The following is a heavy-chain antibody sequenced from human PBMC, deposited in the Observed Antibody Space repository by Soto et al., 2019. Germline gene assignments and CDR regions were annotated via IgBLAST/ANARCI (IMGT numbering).Heavy chain of an antibody. V-gene: IGHV3-23*01. CDR3: AKVGVVVLAAGDWFDP. Sequence: EVQLLESGGGLVQPGGSLRLSCAASGFSFSTYAMTWVRQAPGKRLEWVSGISGNSGSTYYADSVKGRFTVSRDNSENTVCLQMKSLRGDDTAVYYCAKVGVVVLAAGDWFDPWGQGTLVTVSS. J-gene: IGHJ5*02. D-gene: IGHD2-15*01. CDR2: ISGNSGST. CDR1: GFSFSTYA.